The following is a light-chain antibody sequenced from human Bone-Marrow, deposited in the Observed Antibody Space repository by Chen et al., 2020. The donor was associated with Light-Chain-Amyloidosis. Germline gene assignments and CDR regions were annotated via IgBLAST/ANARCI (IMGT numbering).Light chain of an antibody. CDR1: NIAVKS. CDR2: DES. V-gene: IGLV3-21*02. CDR3: QVWESTYDPVV. Sequence: SYVLTQPPSVSVAPGQTARLTGGGNNIAVKSVHWYQQRAGRAPVLVVYDESDRPSGIPERFSGSNSGNTATLTISRVEAGDEADYYCQVWESTYDPVVFGGGTKLTVL. J-gene: IGLJ2*01.